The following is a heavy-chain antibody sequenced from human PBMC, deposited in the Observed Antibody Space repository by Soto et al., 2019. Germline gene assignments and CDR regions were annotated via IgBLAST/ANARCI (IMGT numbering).Heavy chain of an antibody. CDR3: ARGYCSGGSCAFDI. Sequence: SETLSLTCTVSGGSISSYYWSWIRQPPGKGLEWIGYIYYSGSTNYNPSLKRRVTISVDTSKNQFSLKLSSVTAADTAVYYCARGYCSGGSCAFDIWGQGTMVTVSS. D-gene: IGHD2-15*01. CDR2: IYYSGST. V-gene: IGHV4-59*01. J-gene: IGHJ3*02. CDR1: GGSISSYY.